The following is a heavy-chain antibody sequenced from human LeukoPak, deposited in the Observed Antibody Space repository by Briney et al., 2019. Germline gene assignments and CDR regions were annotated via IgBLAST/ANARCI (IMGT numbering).Heavy chain of an antibody. CDR1: GGSISSGSYY. Sequence: SETLSLTCTVSGGSISSGSYYWSWIRQPAGKGLEWIGRIYTSGSTNYNPSLKSRVTISVDTSKNQFSLKLSSVTAAATAVYYCPRDWPNYYFWSGYPYGDALDILLQGTMVTVSS. J-gene: IGHJ3*02. CDR2: IYTSGST. V-gene: IGHV4-61*02. D-gene: IGHD3-3*01. CDR3: PRDWPNYYFWSGYPYGDALDI.